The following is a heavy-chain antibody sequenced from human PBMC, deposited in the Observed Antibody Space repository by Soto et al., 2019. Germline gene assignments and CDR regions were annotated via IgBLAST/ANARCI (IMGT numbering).Heavy chain of an antibody. CDR3: ERHGNVPDRPSYYYGMAV. CDR2: VFYSGST. Sequence: SETLSLTCSVSGDSISSTNFYWGWIRQPPGKGLEWVGTVFYSGSTYYSPSLKGRVTISLDKPKNQFSLSLTSVTAADTAVYYCERHGNVPDRPSYYYGMAVWGEGATVT. J-gene: IGHJ6*02. V-gene: IGHV4-39*01. CDR1: GDSISSTNFY.